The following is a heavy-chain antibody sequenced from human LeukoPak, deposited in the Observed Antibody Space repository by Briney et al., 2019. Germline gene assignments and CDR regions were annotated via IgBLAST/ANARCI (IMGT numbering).Heavy chain of an antibody. Sequence: PGGSLRLSCAASGFTVSNNYMTWVRQAPGKGLEWVSYISSSGSTIYYADSVKGRFTISRDNAKNSLYLQMNSLRAEDTAVYYCATGIAARPGGSFDYWGQGTLVTVSS. CDR2: ISSSGSTI. CDR3: ATGIAARPGGSFDY. CDR1: GFTVSNNY. D-gene: IGHD6-6*01. V-gene: IGHV3-11*04. J-gene: IGHJ4*02.